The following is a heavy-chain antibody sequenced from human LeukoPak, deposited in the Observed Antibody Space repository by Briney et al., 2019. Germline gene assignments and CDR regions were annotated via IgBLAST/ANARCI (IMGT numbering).Heavy chain of an antibody. D-gene: IGHD2-15*01. CDR1: GYTFTSYG. Sequence: ASVKVSCKASGYTFTSYGISWVRQAPGQGLEWMGWISAYNGNTNYAQKLQGRVTMTTDTSTSTAYMELSRLRSDDTAVYYCARDLTVAARKNYYYMDVWGKGTTVTVSS. CDR3: ARDLTVAARKNYYYMDV. V-gene: IGHV1-18*01. CDR2: ISAYNGNT. J-gene: IGHJ6*03.